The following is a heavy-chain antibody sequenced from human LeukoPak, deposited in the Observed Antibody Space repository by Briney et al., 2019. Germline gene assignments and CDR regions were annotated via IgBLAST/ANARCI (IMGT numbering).Heavy chain of an antibody. Sequence: PGGSLRLSCAASGFTFSDYYMSWIRQAPGKGLEWVSYISSSGSTIYYADPVKGRFTISRDNAKNSLYLQMNSLRAEDTAVYYCAIAMVRGVIFWWGQGTLVTVSS. V-gene: IGHV3-11*04. D-gene: IGHD3-10*01. CDR2: ISSSGSTI. CDR3: AIAMVRGVIFW. CDR1: GFTFSDYY. J-gene: IGHJ4*02.